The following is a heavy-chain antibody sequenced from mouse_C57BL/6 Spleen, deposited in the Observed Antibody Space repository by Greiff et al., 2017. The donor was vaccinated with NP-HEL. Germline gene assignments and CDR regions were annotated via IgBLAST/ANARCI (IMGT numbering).Heavy chain of an antibody. Sequence: EVKLVESGPELVKPGASVKIPCKASGYTFTDYNMDWVKQSHGKSLEWIGDINPNNGGTIYNQKFKGKATLTVDKSSSTAYMELRSLTSEDTAVYYCARDGSRGRYFDYWGQGTTLTVSS. CDR3: ARDGSRGRYFDY. V-gene: IGHV1-18*01. D-gene: IGHD1-1*01. CDR1: GYTFTDYN. CDR2: INPNNGGT. J-gene: IGHJ2*01.